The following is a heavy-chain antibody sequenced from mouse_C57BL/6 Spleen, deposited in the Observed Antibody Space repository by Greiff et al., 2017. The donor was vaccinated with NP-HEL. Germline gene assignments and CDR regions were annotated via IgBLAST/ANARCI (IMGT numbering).Heavy chain of an antibody. Sequence: QVQLQQSGAELVKPGASVKLSCKASGYTFTSYWMHWVKQRPGQGLEWIGMIHPNSGSTNYNEKFKSKATLTVDKSSSTAYMQLSSLTSEDSAVYYCARGLRDDWYFDVWGTGTTVTVSS. D-gene: IGHD1-1*01. CDR2: IHPNSGST. J-gene: IGHJ1*03. CDR3: ARGLRDDWYFDV. V-gene: IGHV1-64*01. CDR1: GYTFTSYW.